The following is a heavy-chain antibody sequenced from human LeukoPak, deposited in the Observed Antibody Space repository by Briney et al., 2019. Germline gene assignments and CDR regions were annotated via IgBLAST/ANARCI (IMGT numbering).Heavy chain of an antibody. CDR2: ISAYNGNT. CDR1: GYTFTSYG. Sequence: ASVKVSCKASGYTFTSYGISWVRQAPGQGLEWMGWISAYNGNTNYAQKFQGRVTITADESTSTAYMELSSLRSEDTAVYYCARDFIDYDYVWGSYRYKFSFDYWGQGTLVTVSS. D-gene: IGHD3-16*02. V-gene: IGHV1-18*01. J-gene: IGHJ4*02. CDR3: ARDFIDYDYVWGSYRYKFSFDY.